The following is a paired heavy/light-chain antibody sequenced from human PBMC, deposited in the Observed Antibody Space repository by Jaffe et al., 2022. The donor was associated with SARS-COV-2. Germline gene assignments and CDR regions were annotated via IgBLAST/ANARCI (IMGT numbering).Light chain of an antibody. CDR2: DVN. CDR3: ASYRTSNTWV. CDR1: SSDVGGYKF. V-gene: IGLV2-14*03. Sequence: QSALTQPASVSGSPGQSITISCTGTSSDVGGYKFVSWYQQNPGKAPKLIIFDVNNRPSAASRRFSGSKSGNTASLTISGLRAEDEATYYCASYRTSNTWVFGGGTRLTV. J-gene: IGLJ3*02.
Heavy chain of an antibody. CDR2: ISDRGDTT. Sequence: EVQLVESGGGLVQPGGSLRLSCVVSGFTFHTYAMSWVRQAPGKGLEWISFISDRGDTTNYAGSVKGRFTISRDNSKNTLDLQINSLRAEDTALYYCVKVIGRRGAASGFDPWGQGTLVTVSS. V-gene: IGHV3-23*04. CDR1: GFTFHTYA. CDR3: VKVIGRRGAASGFDP. D-gene: IGHD6-13*01. J-gene: IGHJ5*02.